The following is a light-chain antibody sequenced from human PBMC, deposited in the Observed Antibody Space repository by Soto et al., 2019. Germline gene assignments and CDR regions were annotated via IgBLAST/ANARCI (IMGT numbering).Light chain of an antibody. CDR3: QQYNNWPPKYT. V-gene: IGKV3-15*01. Sequence: EIVMTQSPATLSVSPGERATLSCRASQSVSSNLAWYQQKPGQAPRLLIYGASSRATGIPARFSGSGSGTEFTLTIRSMQYADFAVYYCQQYNNWPPKYTFGQGTKLEI. CDR1: QSVSSN. J-gene: IGKJ2*01. CDR2: GAS.